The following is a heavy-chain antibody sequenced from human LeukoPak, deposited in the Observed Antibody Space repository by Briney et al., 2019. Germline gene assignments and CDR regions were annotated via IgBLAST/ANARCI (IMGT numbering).Heavy chain of an antibody. J-gene: IGHJ4*02. Sequence: SETLSLTCTVSGGSISSYYWGWIRQPPGKGLEWIGSIYYSGSTYYNPSLKSRVTISVDTSKNQFSPKLSSVTAADTAVYYCARVQYYDNSGYWFFDYWGQGTLVTVSS. CDR1: GGSISSYY. V-gene: IGHV4-39*07. D-gene: IGHD3-22*01. CDR3: ARVQYYDNSGYWFFDY. CDR2: IYYSGST.